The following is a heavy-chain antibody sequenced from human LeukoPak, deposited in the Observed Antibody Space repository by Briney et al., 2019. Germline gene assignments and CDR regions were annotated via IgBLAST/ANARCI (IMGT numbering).Heavy chain of an antibody. D-gene: IGHD3-10*01. J-gene: IGHJ5*02. Sequence: PSETLSLTCAVYGGSFSGYYWSWIRQPPGKGLEWIGYIYYSGSTYYNPSLKSRVTISVDTSKNQFSLKLSSVTAADTAVYYCARDRRQTYYYGSGSYLWFDPWGQGTLVTVSS. CDR2: IYYSGST. CDR3: ARDRRQTYYYGSGSYLWFDP. CDR1: GGSFSGYY. V-gene: IGHV4-30-4*08.